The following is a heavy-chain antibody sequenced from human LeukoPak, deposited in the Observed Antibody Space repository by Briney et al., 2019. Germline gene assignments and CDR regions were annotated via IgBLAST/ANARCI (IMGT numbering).Heavy chain of an antibody. J-gene: IGHJ5*02. CDR3: AKDQSYYYASGSNYNWFDP. V-gene: IGHV3-30*18. D-gene: IGHD3-10*01. CDR1: GFTFSTYG. Sequence: GGSLRLSCAASGFTFSTYGMHWVRQAPGKGLEWVAVISYDGSNKYYADSVQGRFTISRDNPRNTLFLQMNSLRHEDTAVYYCAKDQSYYYASGSNYNWFDPWGQGTLVTVSS. CDR2: ISYDGSNK.